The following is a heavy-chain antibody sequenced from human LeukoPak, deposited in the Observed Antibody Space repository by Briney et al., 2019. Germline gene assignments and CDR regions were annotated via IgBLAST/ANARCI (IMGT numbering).Heavy chain of an antibody. Sequence: ASVKVSCKASGYTFTSYGISWVRQAPGQGLEWMGWISAYDGNTNYAQKLQGRVTMTRGTSTSTVYMELSSLRSEDTAVYYCAREVSIYGSLTFDYWGQGTLVTVSS. CDR2: ISAYDGNT. CDR1: GYTFTSYG. V-gene: IGHV1-18*01. D-gene: IGHD3-3*02. J-gene: IGHJ4*02. CDR3: AREVSIYGSLTFDY.